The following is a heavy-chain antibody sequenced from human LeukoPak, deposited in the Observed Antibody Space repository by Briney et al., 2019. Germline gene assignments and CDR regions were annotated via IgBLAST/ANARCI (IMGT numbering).Heavy chain of an antibody. CDR2: ISAYNGNT. V-gene: IGHV1-18*01. CDR3: ARRLARVAAAAPFDY. D-gene: IGHD6-13*01. Sequence: ASVKVSCKASGYTFTSYGISWVRQAPGQGLEWMGWISAYNGNTNYAQKLQGRVTMTTDTSTSTAYMELRSLRSDDTAVYYCARRLARVAAAAPFDYWGQGTLVTVSS. CDR1: GYTFTSYG. J-gene: IGHJ4*02.